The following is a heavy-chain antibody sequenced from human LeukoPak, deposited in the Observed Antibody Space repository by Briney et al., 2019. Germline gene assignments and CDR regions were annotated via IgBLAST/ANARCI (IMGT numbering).Heavy chain of an antibody. CDR1: GGSFSGYY. CDR2: INHSGST. CDR3: ARLTSDCSSTSCYYFDY. Sequence: SETLSLTCAVYGGSFSGYYWSWIRQPPGKGLEWIGEINHSGSTNYNPSLESRVTISVDTSKNQFSLKLSSVTAADTAVYYCARLTSDCSSTSCYYFDYWGQGTLVTVSS. V-gene: IGHV4-34*01. D-gene: IGHD2-2*01. J-gene: IGHJ4*02.